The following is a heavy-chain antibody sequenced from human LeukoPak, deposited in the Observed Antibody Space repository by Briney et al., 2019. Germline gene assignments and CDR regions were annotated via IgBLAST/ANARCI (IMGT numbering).Heavy chain of an antibody. J-gene: IGHJ4*02. D-gene: IGHD5-18*01. CDR1: GFSISSGHY. Sequence: SSETLSLTCTVSGFSISSGHYWGWVRQPPGAGLEWIGSVYQSGTTYYNPSLKSRVTTSVDMSKNQFSLRLRPVTAADTAVYYCARIFIRNGYSPYFDCWGQGTLVTVSS. CDR2: VYQSGTT. CDR3: ARIFIRNGYSPYFDC. V-gene: IGHV4-38-2*02.